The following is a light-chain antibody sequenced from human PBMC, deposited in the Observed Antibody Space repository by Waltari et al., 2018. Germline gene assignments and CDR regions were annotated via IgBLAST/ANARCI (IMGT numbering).Light chain of an antibody. J-gene: IGLJ2*01. Sequence: QAVVTQPPAASGTPGQRVTISSSRSNSNIGSNYVYCYQHLPGKAPKLLIYRDNQRPSGVPDRFSASKSGTTASLAISGLRSEDEAGYYCAAWDDRLSGQLFGGGTNLAVL. CDR2: RDN. V-gene: IGLV1-47*01. CDR3: AAWDDRLSGQL. CDR1: NSNIGSNY.